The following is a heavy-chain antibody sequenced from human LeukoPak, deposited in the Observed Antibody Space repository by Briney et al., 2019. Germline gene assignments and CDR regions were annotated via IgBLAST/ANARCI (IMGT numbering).Heavy chain of an antibody. D-gene: IGHD5-12*01. J-gene: IGHJ4*02. V-gene: IGHV1-18*01. CDR3: ARAEEYGGYEHY. CDR2: ISAYNGNT. Sequence: ASVKVSCKASGYTFTSYGISWVRQAPGQGLEWMGWISAYNGNTNYAQKLQGRVTMATDTSTSTAYMELRSLRSDDTAVYYCARAEEYGGYEHYWGQGTLVTVSS. CDR1: GYTFTSYG.